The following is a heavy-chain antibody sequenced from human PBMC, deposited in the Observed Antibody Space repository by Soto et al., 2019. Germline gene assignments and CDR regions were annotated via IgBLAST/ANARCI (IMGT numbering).Heavy chain of an antibody. CDR2: IYYSGST. CDR3: AGIAVAGIADY. V-gene: IGHV4-59*01. Sequence: SETLSLTCTVSGGSISSYYWSWIRQPPGKGLEWIGYIYYSGSTNYNPSLKSRVTISVDTSKNQFSLKLSSVTAADTAVYYCAGIAVAGIADYWGQGTLVTVSS. D-gene: IGHD6-19*01. J-gene: IGHJ4*02. CDR1: GGSISSYY.